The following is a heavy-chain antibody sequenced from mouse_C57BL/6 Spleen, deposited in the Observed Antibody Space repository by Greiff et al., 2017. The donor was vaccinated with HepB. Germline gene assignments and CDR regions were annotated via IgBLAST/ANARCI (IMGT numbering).Heavy chain of an antibody. CDR2: ISDGGSYT. D-gene: IGHD1-1*01. CDR1: GFTFSSYA. Sequence: EVKLVESGGGLVKPGGSLKLSCAASGFTFSSYAMSWVRQTPEKRLEWVATISDGGSYTYYPDNVKGRFTISRDNAKNNLYLQMSHLKSEDTAMYYWARRRGSSAPYYAMDYWGQGTSVTVSS. J-gene: IGHJ4*01. V-gene: IGHV5-4*03. CDR3: ARRRGSSAPYYAMDY.